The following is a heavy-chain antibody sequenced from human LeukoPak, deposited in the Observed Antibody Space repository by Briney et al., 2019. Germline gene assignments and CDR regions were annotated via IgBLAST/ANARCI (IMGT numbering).Heavy chain of an antibody. D-gene: IGHD2-2*01. CDR2: INPSGGST. V-gene: IGHV1-46*01. CDR1: GYTFTSYY. Sequence: ASVKVSCKASGYTFTSYYMHWVRQAPGQGLDGMGIINPSGGSTSYAQKFQGRVTMTKDTSTSTVYMELSSLRSEDTAVYYCARVALGYCSSTSCYGHFDYWGQGTLVTVSS. J-gene: IGHJ4*02. CDR3: ARVALGYCSSTSCYGHFDY.